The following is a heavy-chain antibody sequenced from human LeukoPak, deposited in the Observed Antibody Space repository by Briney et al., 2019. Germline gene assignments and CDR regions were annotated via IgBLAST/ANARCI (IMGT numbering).Heavy chain of an antibody. D-gene: IGHD6-13*01. CDR1: GFTFSNAW. V-gene: IGHV3-30*18. CDR2: ISYDGSNK. Sequence: GGSLRLSCAASGFTFSNAWMSWVRQAPGKGLEWVAVISYDGSNKYYADSVKGRFTISRDNSKNTLYLQMNSLRAEDTAVYYCAKDHSSSWYRMDYYGMDVWGQGTTVTVSS. CDR3: AKDHSSSWYRMDYYGMDV. J-gene: IGHJ6*02.